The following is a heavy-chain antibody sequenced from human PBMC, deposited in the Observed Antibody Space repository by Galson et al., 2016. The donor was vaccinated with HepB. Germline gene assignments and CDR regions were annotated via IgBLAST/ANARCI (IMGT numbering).Heavy chain of an antibody. D-gene: IGHD2-15*01. CDR2: IASTSFYT. CDR3: AGTRY. J-gene: IGHJ4*02. Sequence: SLRLSCATSGFIFSDYYMSWIRQAPGKGLEWIAYIASTSFYTNYADSVKGRFTIYRDNARNVLYLQLSSLRVEDTAIYYCAGTRYWGQGTLVSVSS. V-gene: IGHV3-11*03. CDR1: GFIFSDYY.